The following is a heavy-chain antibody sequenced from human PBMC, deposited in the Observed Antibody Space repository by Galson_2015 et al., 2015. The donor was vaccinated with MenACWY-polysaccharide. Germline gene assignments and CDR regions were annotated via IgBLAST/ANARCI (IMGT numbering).Heavy chain of an antibody. J-gene: IGHJ4*02. V-gene: IGHV3-23*01. Sequence: SLRLSCAASGFIFSSYAMAWVRQAPGKGLEWVSSIDGRGANTYYKDSVKGRFTISRDSSKNTLYLQLNSLRADDSAVYFCAREHCDEVRCYGVPDDFSGQGSLVTVSS. D-gene: IGHD3-16*01. CDR1: GFIFSSYA. CDR3: AREHCDEVRCYGVPDDF. CDR2: IDGRGANT.